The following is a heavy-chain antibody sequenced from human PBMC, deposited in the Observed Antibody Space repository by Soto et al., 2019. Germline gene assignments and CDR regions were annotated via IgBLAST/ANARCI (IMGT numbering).Heavy chain of an antibody. Sequence: EVQLVESGGGLAQPGGSLRLSCAASGFTFSTYSMNWVRQAPGKGLEWISYISYTSTTIYYADSVRGRFTISRDNAKNSLFLQMNSLRDEDTAVYYCARDNGLAGSVDPWGHGTLVTVSS. CDR3: ARDNGLAGSVDP. CDR1: GFTFSTYS. J-gene: IGHJ5*02. CDR2: ISYTSTTI. V-gene: IGHV3-48*02. D-gene: IGHD2-21*01.